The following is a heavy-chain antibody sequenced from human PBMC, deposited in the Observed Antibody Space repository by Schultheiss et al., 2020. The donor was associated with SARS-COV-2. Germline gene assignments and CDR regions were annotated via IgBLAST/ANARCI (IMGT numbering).Heavy chain of an antibody. CDR2: ISAYNGNT. Sequence: ASVKVSCKASGGTFSSYTISWVRQAPGQGLEWMGWISAYNGNTNYAQKFQGWVTMTRDTSISTAYMELSRLRSDDTAVYYCARALPYGDYVGPYYYGMDVWGQGTTVTVSS. CDR1: GGTFSSYT. V-gene: IGHV1-2*04. J-gene: IGHJ6*02. CDR3: ARALPYGDYVGPYYYGMDV. D-gene: IGHD4-17*01.